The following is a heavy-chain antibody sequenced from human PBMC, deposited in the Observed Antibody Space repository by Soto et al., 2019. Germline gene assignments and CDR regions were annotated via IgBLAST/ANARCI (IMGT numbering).Heavy chain of an antibody. V-gene: IGHV5-51*01. CDR3: ARRRDGGSYNAFDS. CDR2: IYPGDSDT. Sequence: PGESLKISCKGSGYTFSNYWIDWVRQMPGKGLEWMGIIYPGDSDTRYSPSFQGQVTISVDKSITTAYLQWSSLKASDTAMYYCARRRDGGSYNAFDSWGQGTMDTVSS. CDR1: GYTFSNYW. J-gene: IGHJ3*02. D-gene: IGHD1-26*01.